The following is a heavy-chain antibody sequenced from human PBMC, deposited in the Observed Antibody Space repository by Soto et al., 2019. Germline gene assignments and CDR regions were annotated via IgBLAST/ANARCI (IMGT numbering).Heavy chain of an antibody. V-gene: IGHV4-30-2*01. CDR3: ARERSWGGEFDY. D-gene: IGHD7-27*01. CDR1: GGSISSGGYS. Sequence: QLQLQESGSGLVTPSQTLSLTCAVSGGSISSGGYSWNWIRQPPGKGLEWIAYIHHGGTTHYNPSLRSRVTISVDTSKNQFSLMLTSVTAADTAVYYCARERSWGGEFDYWGQGTLVTVSS. CDR2: IHHGGTT. J-gene: IGHJ4*02.